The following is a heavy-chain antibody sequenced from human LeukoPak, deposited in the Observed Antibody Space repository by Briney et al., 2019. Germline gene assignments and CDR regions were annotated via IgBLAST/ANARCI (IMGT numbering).Heavy chain of an antibody. D-gene: IGHD6-13*01. Sequence: GGSLRLSCAASGFTFSSYGMSWVRQAPGKGLEWVSAISGSGGSTYYADSVKGRFTISRDNAKNSLYLQMNSLRAEDTAVYYCARAPGEQLVPDYWGQGTLVTVSS. V-gene: IGHV3-23*01. CDR3: ARAPGEQLVPDY. CDR2: ISGSGGST. J-gene: IGHJ4*02. CDR1: GFTFSSYG.